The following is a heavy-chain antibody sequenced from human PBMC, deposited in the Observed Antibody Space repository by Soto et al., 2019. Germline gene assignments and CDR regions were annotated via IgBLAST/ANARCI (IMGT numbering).Heavy chain of an antibody. Sequence: PGGSLRLSCAASAFTFSSYRMNWVRQAPGKGLEWVSSITRSSDYIYYADSVKGRFTISRDNAKNSLYLQMNSLRAEDTAVYYCARDYFGGNPLRNGMDVWGQGTTVTVSS. CDR1: AFTFSSYR. J-gene: IGHJ6*02. CDR2: ITRSSDYI. CDR3: ARDYFGGNPLRNGMDV. V-gene: IGHV3-21*01. D-gene: IGHD2-15*01.